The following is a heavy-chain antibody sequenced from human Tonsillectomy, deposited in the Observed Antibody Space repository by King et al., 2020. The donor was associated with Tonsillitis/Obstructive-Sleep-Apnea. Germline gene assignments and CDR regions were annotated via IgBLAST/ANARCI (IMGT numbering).Heavy chain of an antibody. CDR2: ISSSSSYI. Sequence: AQLVQSGGGLVKPGGSLRLSCAASGFTFSSYTMNWVRQSTGKGLYWVSSISSSSSYIYYADSVKGRFTISRDNAKNSTYLQMNSLRAEEPAVYYCAREEQQLVLAYYYYYMDVWGKGTTVTVSS. CDR1: GFTFSSYT. V-gene: IGHV3-21*01. D-gene: IGHD6-13*01. CDR3: AREEQQLVLAYYYYYMDV. J-gene: IGHJ6*03.